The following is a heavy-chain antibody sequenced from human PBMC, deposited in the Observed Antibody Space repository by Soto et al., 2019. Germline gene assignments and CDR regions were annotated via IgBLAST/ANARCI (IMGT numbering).Heavy chain of an antibody. J-gene: IGHJ5*02. CDR2: IIPLFGTT. CDR3: ARAAIKGSSCYSWFDP. V-gene: IGHV1-69*01. CDR1: GGTFSRHA. Sequence: QVQLVQSGSEVKMPGSSVKVSGKTSGGTFSRHAINWVRQAPGQGLEWMGGIIPLFGTTNYAQKFKGRVTISADESSSTAYMELSSLTSEDAAVYYCARAAIKGSSCYSWFDPWGQGTLVTVAA. D-gene: IGHD6-13*01.